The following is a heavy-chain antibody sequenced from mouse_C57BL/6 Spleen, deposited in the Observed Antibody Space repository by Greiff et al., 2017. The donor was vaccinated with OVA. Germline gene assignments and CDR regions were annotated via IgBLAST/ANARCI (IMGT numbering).Heavy chain of an antibody. CDR2: INPNNGGT. CDR3: ARRGLLQGFAY. J-gene: IGHJ3*01. Sequence: EVQLQQSGPELVKPGASVKIPCKASGYTFTDYNMDWVKQSHGKSLEWIGDINPNNGGTTYNQKFKGKATLTVDKSSSTAYMELRSLTSEDAAVYYCARRGLLQGFAYWGQGTLVTVSA. D-gene: IGHD2-10*01. V-gene: IGHV1-18*01. CDR1: GYTFTDYN.